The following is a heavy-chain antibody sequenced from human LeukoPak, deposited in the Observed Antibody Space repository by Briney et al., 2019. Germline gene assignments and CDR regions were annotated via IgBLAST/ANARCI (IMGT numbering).Heavy chain of an antibody. V-gene: IGHV3-21*01. J-gene: IGHJ5*02. CDR3: ARDVYYYDSSGFDP. CDR1: GFTFSNYY. Sequence: GGSLGLSCAASGFTFSNYYMNWVRQAPGKGLEWVSSISGSSSYIYYADSVKGRFTISRDNAKNSLYLQMNSLRAEDTAVYYCARDVYYYDSSGFDPWGQGTLVTVSS. CDR2: ISGSSSYI. D-gene: IGHD3-22*01.